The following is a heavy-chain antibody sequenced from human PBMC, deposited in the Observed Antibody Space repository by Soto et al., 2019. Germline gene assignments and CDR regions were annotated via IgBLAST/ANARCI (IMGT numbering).Heavy chain of an antibody. J-gene: IGHJ4*02. V-gene: IGHV1-18*01. Sequence: VSCKASGYTFTSYGISWVRQAPGQRLEWVGWIHTYNGNTNFAQKLQGRVTLTTDTSTSTAYMELRSLRSDDTAVYYCARDSDYIIAYWGQRTLVTVSS. CDR3: ARDSDYIIAY. D-gene: IGHD4-17*01. CDR2: IHTYNGNT. CDR1: GYTFTSYG.